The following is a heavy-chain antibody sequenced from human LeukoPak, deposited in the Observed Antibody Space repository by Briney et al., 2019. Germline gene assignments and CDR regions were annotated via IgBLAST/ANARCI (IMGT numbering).Heavy chain of an antibody. J-gene: IGHJ4*02. V-gene: IGHV3-21*01. CDR1: GFTFSSYS. CDR3: ARDQLTMVRTTSDDY. CDR2: ISSSSSYI. D-gene: IGHD3-10*01. Sequence: PGGSLRLSCAASGFTFSSYSMNWVRQAPGKGLEWVSSISSSSSYIYYADSVKGRFTISRDNAKNSLYLQMNSLRAEDTAVYYCARDQLTMVRTTSDDYWGQGTLVTVSS.